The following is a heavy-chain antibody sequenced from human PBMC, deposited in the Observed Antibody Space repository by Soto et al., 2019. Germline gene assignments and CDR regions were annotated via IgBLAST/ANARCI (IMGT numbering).Heavy chain of an antibody. CDR3: TRDRALLQFGYYYYGMDV. D-gene: IGHD5-12*01. CDR2: IRSKAYGGTT. Sequence: GGSLRLSCTASGFTFGDYAMSWFRQAPGKGLEWVGFIRSKAYGGTTEYAASVKGRFTISRDDSKSIAYLQMNSLKTEDTAVYYCTRDRALLQFGYYYYGMDVWGQGTTVTVSS. J-gene: IGHJ6*02. CDR1: GFTFGDYA. V-gene: IGHV3-49*03.